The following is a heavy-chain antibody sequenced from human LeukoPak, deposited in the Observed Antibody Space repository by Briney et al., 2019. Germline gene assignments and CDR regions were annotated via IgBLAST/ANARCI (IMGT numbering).Heavy chain of an antibody. Sequence: GRSLRLSCAASGFTFDDYAMHWVRQAPGKGLEWVSAISGSGGSTYYADSVKGRFTISRDNSKNTLYLQMNSLRAEDTAVYYCAKDRGYHYDSSGYYRMDAFDIWGQGTMVTVSS. J-gene: IGHJ3*02. CDR1: GFTFDDYA. CDR2: ISGSGGST. D-gene: IGHD3-22*01. V-gene: IGHV3-23*01. CDR3: AKDRGYHYDSSGYYRMDAFDI.